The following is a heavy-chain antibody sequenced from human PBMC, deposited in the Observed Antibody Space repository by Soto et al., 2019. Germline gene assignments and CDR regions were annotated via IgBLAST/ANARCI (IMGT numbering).Heavy chain of an antibody. CDR1: GGTFSSYA. CDR2: IIPIFGTA. CDR3: ARDSYSGYDSADYGMDV. Sequence: QVQLVQSGAEVKKPGSSVKVSCKASGGTFSSYAISWVRQAPGQGLEWMGGIIPIFGTANYAQKFQGRVTISADGSPSTAYMELSSLRSEDTAVYYCARDSYSGYDSADYGMDVWGQGTTVTVSS. V-gene: IGHV1-69*12. J-gene: IGHJ6*02. D-gene: IGHD5-12*01.